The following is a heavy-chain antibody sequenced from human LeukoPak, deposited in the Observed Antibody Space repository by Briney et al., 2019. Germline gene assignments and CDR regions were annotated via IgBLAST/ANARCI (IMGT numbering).Heavy chain of an antibody. CDR1: GRTFISYT. Sequence: ASVKVSCKASGRTFISYTISWVRQAPGQGLEWMGRIIPILGIANYAQKFQGRVTITADKSTSTAYMELSSLRSEDTAVYYWARQDYMDVWGKGTTVTVSS. J-gene: IGHJ6*03. CDR2: IIPILGIA. CDR3: ARQDYMDV. V-gene: IGHV1-69*02.